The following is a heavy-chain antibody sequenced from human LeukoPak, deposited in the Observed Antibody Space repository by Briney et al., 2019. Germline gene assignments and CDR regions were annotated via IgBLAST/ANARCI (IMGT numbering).Heavy chain of an antibody. CDR1: GYTFTSYY. V-gene: IGHV1-46*01. D-gene: IGHD3-22*01. CDR3: ARGFYYDSGGSYPGGDY. J-gene: IGHJ4*02. CDR2: INPSVGST. Sequence: GASVKVSCKASGYTFTSYYVYWVRQAPGQGLEWMGIINPSVGSTGYAQKFQGRVAMTRDTSTNTVYMDLSSLRSEDTAMYYCARGFYYDSGGSYPGGDYWGQGTLVTVSS.